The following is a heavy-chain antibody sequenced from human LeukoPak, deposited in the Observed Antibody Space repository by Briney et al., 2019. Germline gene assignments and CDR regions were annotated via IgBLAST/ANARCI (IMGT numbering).Heavy chain of an antibody. J-gene: IGHJ4*02. CDR2: ISSSSSYI. V-gene: IGHV3-21*01. CDR1: GFTFSSYS. CDR3: ATLRKGAASFDY. Sequence: GGSLRLSCEASGFTFSSYSMNWVRQAPGKGLEWVSSISSSSSYIYYADSVKGRFTISRDNAKNSLYLQMNSLRAEDTAVYYCATLRKGAASFDYWGQGTLVTVSS. D-gene: IGHD1-26*01.